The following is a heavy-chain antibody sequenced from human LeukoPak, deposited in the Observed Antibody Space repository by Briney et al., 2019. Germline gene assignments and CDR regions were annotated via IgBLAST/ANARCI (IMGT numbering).Heavy chain of an antibody. J-gene: IGHJ4*02. V-gene: IGHV5-51*01. Sequence: GESLKISCKGSGYSFTTYWIGWVRQMPGKGLEWMGVIYPGDSDTRYSASFQGQVTISVDKSINAAYLQWNSLKASDTAMYYCARHLRREGLADYWGQGTLVTVSS. CDR1: GYSFTTYW. CDR3: ARHLRREGLADY. CDR2: IYPGDSDT. D-gene: IGHD3/OR15-3a*01.